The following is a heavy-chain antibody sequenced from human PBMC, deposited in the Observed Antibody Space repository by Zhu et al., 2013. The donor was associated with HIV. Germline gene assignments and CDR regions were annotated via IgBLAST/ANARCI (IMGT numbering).Heavy chain of an antibody. CDR2: IKQDESEK. CDR3: ARAATSLTTFGLDV. J-gene: IGHJ6*02. Sequence: EVQLVESGGGLVQPGGSLRLSYAASGFTFSTYWMTWVRQAPGKGLEWVANIKQDESEKYYVDSVKGRFTISRDNAKDSLYLQMNSLRVEDTAVYYCARAATSLTTFGLDVWGQGTTVTVSS. CDR1: GFTFSTYW. D-gene: IGHD3-16*02. V-gene: IGHV3-7*01.